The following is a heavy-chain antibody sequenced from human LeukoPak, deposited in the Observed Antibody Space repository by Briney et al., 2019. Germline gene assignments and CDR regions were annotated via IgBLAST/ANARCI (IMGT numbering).Heavy chain of an antibody. CDR2: ITGTGGST. CDR3: AKVRDTRDWYKDAFDV. D-gene: IGHD6-19*01. J-gene: IGHJ3*01. CDR1: GFTVSSNY. Sequence: GGSLRLSCAASGFTVSSNYMSWVRQAPGKGLEWVSAITGTGGSTYYVASVKGRFTVSRDNSRNTLYLQMSSLRAEDSAMYYCAKVRDTRDWYKDAFDVWGQGTRVTVSS. V-gene: IGHV3-23*01.